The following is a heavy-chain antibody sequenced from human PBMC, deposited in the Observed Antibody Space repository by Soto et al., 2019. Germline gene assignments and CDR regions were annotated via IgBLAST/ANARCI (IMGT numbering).Heavy chain of an antibody. CDR2: IKSKTDGGTT. Sequence: EVQLVESGGGLVKPGGSLRLSCAASGFTFSNAWMSWVRQAPGKGLEWVGRIKSKTDGGTTDYAAPVKGRFTISRDDSKNTLYLQMNSLKSEDTAVYYCTTWEDSSGYYNDYWGQGTLVTVSS. CDR1: GFTFSNAW. CDR3: TTWEDSSGYYNDY. D-gene: IGHD3-22*01. V-gene: IGHV3-15*01. J-gene: IGHJ4*02.